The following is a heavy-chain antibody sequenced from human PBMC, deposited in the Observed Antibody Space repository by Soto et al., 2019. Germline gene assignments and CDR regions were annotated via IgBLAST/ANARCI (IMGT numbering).Heavy chain of an antibody. J-gene: IGHJ4*02. Sequence: SETLSLTCTFSGGSISSSSYYLGWIRQPPGKGLEWIGSIYYSGSTYYNPSLKSRVTISVDTSKNQFSLKLSSVTAADTAVYYCARHSVGVVLYSGYDWRFDYWGQGTLVTVSS. D-gene: IGHD5-12*01. CDR1: GGSISSSSYY. V-gene: IGHV4-39*01. CDR3: ARHSVGVVLYSGYDWRFDY. CDR2: IYYSGST.